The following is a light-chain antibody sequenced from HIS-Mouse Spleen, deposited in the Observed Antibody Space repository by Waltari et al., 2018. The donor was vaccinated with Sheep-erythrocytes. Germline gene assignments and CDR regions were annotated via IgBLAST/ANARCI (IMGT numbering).Light chain of an antibody. J-gene: IGKJ1*01. CDR3: QQFNNYPRT. CDR1: QGISSA. Sequence: AIQLTQSPSSLSASVGARVTIPCRASQGISSALAWYQQKPGKAPKLLIYDASSLESGVPSRFSGSGSGTDFTPTISSLQPEDFATYYCQQFNNYPRTFGQGTKVEIK. CDR2: DAS. V-gene: IGKV1D-13*01.